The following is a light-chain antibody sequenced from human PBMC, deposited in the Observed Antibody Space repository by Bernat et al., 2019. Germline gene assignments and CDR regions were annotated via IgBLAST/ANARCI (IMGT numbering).Light chain of an antibody. CDR3: KQYDSSPTWT. CDR2: AAS. Sequence: EIVLTQSPGTLSLSPGERATLSCRASQSVSSSYLAWYQQKPGQAPRLLIYAASSRATGIPDRFSGSGSGTDFTLTISRLVPEDFAVYYCKQYDSSPTWTVGQGTKVESK. J-gene: IGKJ1*01. CDR1: QSVSSSY. V-gene: IGKV3-20*01.